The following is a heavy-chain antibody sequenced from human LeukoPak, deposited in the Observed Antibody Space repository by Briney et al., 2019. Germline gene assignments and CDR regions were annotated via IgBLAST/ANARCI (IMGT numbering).Heavy chain of an antibody. D-gene: IGHD2-15*01. V-gene: IGHV4-59*01. CDR2: IYYSGST. Sequence: SETLSLTCTVSGGSISSYYWSCIRPPPGKGLEWIGYIYYSGSTTYNPSLKSRVTISVDTSKNQFSLKLSSVTAADTAVYYCARRGHQSEVVFDYWGQGILVTVSS. CDR1: GGSISSYY. J-gene: IGHJ4*02. CDR3: ARRGHQSEVVFDY.